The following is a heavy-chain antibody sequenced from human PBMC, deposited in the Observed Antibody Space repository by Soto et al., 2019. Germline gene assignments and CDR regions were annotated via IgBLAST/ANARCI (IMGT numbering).Heavy chain of an antibody. Sequence: GGSLRLSCAASGFTFSSYSMNWVRQAPGKGLEWVSSISSSSSYIYYADSVKGRFTISRDNAKNSLYLQMNSLRAEDTAVYYCARRGTAAGLTDRYYYYYGMDVWGQGTTVTISS. J-gene: IGHJ6*02. CDR1: GFTFSSYS. CDR3: ARRGTAAGLTDRYYYYYGMDV. D-gene: IGHD6-13*01. V-gene: IGHV3-21*01. CDR2: ISSSSSYI.